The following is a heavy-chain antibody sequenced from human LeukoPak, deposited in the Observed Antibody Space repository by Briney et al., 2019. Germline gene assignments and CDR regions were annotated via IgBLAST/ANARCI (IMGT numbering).Heavy chain of an antibody. CDR3: ARVPDFYGGAWGYFDY. D-gene: IGHD4-23*01. Sequence: GGSLRLSCAASGFTFNSYAMSWVGQAPGKGLQWVSVISGSGGSTYYADSVKGRFTISRDYSKNTLYLQMDSLRAEDSAVYYCARVPDFYGGAWGYFDYWGQGTLVTVSS. CDR2: ISGSGGST. CDR1: GFTFNSYA. V-gene: IGHV3-23*01. J-gene: IGHJ4*02.